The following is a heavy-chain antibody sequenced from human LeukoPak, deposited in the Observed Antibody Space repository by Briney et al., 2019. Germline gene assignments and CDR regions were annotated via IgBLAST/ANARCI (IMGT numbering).Heavy chain of an antibody. Sequence: GGSLRLSCAASGFTFSSYAMSWVRQAPGKGLEWVSAISGSGGSTYYADSVKGRFTISRDNSKNTLYLQMNSLRAEDTAVYYYAKDLGCSSTSCYYYYGMDVWGQGTTVTVSS. CDR1: GFTFSSYA. D-gene: IGHD2-2*01. J-gene: IGHJ6*02. V-gene: IGHV3-23*01. CDR3: AKDLGCSSTSCYYYYGMDV. CDR2: ISGSGGST.